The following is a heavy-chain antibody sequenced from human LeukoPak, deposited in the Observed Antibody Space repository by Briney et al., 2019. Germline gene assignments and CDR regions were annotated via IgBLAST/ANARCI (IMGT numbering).Heavy chain of an antibody. CDR3: ARMDSSGWYRRLDDY. D-gene: IGHD6-19*01. CDR2: ISAYNGNT. Sequence: ASVKVSCKASGYTFTSYGISWVRQAPGQGLECMGWISAYNGNTNYAQKLQGRVTMTTDTSTSTAYMDLRSLRSDDTAVYYCARMDSSGWYRRLDDYWGQGTLVTVSS. V-gene: IGHV1-18*01. CDR1: GYTFTSYG. J-gene: IGHJ4*02.